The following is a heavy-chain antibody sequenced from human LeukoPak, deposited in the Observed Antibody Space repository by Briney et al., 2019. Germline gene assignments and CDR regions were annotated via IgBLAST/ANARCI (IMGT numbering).Heavy chain of an antibody. CDR1: GFTFNDYA. D-gene: IGHD6-13*01. V-gene: IGHV3-23*01. J-gene: IGHJ5*02. CDR2: ISGSGVNT. Sequence: GGSLRLSCAVSGFTFNDYAMHWVRQAPGKGLEWVSGISGSGVNTYYADSVKGRFTISRDNSKNTLYLQMNSLRAEDTAVYYCAKRRLAAAGTNWFDPWGQGTLVTVSS. CDR3: AKRRLAAAGTNWFDP.